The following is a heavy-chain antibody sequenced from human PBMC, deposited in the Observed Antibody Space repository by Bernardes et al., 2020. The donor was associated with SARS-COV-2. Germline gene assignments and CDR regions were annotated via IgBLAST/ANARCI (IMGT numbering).Heavy chain of an antibody. CDR3: VRNLVGTIRPFDS. CDR1: GFTFTSYS. Sequence: GGSLRLSCAASGFTFTSYSMNWVRQTPGKGLEWVAFVSDTNMYIYYADSVKGRFTISRDNVKNSLSLQMNSLRAEDTAVYYCVRNLVGTIRPFDSWGQGTLVTVSS. D-gene: IGHD1-26*01. V-gene: IGHV3-21*01. CDR2: VSDTNMYI. J-gene: IGHJ5*01.